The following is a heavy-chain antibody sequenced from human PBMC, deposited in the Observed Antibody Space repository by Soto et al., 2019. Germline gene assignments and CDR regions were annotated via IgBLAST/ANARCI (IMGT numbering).Heavy chain of an antibody. CDR3: AREYSSGWSKD. CDR2: MNPNSGNT. D-gene: IGHD6-19*01. J-gene: IGHJ4*02. V-gene: IGHV1-8*01. Sequence: QVQLVQSGPGLKKPGAPLRSSCKPLGNTFTVKEINWVRQATGQGLEWMGWMNPNSGNTGYAQKFQGRVTMTRNTSISTAYMELSSLRSEDTAVYYCAREYSSGWSKDWGQGTLVTVSS. CDR1: GNTFTVKE.